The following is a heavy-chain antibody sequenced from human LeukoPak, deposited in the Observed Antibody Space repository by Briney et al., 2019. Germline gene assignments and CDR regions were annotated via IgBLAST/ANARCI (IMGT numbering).Heavy chain of an antibody. CDR1: GGTFSSYA. V-gene: IGHV1-69*13. D-gene: IGHD3-22*01. CDR3: ASSGFHCYYDSSGYPTGFDY. J-gene: IGHJ4*02. CDR2: IIPIFGTA. Sequence: SVKVSCKASGGTFSSYAISWVRQAPGQGLEWMGGIIPIFGTANYAQKFQGRVTITADESTSTAYMELSSLRSEDTAVYCCASSGFHCYYDSSGYPTGFDYWGQGTLVTVSS.